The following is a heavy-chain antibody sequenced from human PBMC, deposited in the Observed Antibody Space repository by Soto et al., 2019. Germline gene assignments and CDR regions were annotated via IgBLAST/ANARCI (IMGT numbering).Heavy chain of an antibody. CDR3: ARDQLILPAHDFFYGSDV. V-gene: IGHV3-7*03. Sequence: DVQLVESGGAVVQPGESLRLSCEVSGFTFSMYSMTWVRQAPGKGLEWVAKIPQEGGDGHYADSVKGRFTISRDNAKNSAFLKMNNLRAADTAVYYCARDQLILPAHDFFYGSDVWGQGATVTVS. CDR1: GFTFSMYS. CDR2: IPQEGGDG. J-gene: IGHJ6*02. D-gene: IGHD2-21*02.